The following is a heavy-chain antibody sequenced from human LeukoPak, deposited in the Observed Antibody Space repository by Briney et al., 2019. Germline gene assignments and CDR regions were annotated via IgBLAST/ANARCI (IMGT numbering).Heavy chain of an antibody. J-gene: IGHJ6*02. Sequence: GGSLRLSCAASGFTFSSYEMNWVRQAPGKGLEWVSYISSSGSTIYYADSVKGRFTISRDNAKNSLYLQMNSLRAEDTAGYYCARRDHSITMVRGVTYYYYNGMDVWGQGTTVTVS. CDR3: ARRDHSITMVRGVTYYYYNGMDV. D-gene: IGHD3-10*01. V-gene: IGHV3-48*03. CDR1: GFTFSSYE. CDR2: ISSSGSTI.